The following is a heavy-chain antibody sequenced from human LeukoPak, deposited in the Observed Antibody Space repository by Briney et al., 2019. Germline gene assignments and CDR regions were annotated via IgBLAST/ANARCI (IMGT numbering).Heavy chain of an antibody. CDR3: ARDRNPFDY. Sequence: PGGSLRLSCAASGFTFSSYEMNWVRQAPGKGLEWVSYISSSGSTIYYADSVKGRFTISRDNAKNSVYLQMNSLRAEDTAVYYCARDRNPFDYWGQGTLVTVSS. V-gene: IGHV3-48*03. CDR1: GFTFSSYE. CDR2: ISSSGSTI. J-gene: IGHJ4*02.